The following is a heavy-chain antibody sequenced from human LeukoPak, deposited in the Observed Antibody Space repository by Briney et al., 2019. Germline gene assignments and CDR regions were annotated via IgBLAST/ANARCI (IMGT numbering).Heavy chain of an antibody. D-gene: IGHD2-15*01. V-gene: IGHV1-46*01. CDR1: GYTFTRHY. CDR3: ARVRGPRYCSGGSCLKDYYYMDV. J-gene: IGHJ6*03. CDR2: INPVGSWT. Sequence: GASVKVSCKASGYTFTRHYMHWVRQAPGQGLEWMGVINPVGSWTSYAQKFQGRVTMTRDMSTSTDYMELSSLRSEDTAVYYCARVRGPRYCSGGSCLKDYYYMDVWGKGTTVTVSS.